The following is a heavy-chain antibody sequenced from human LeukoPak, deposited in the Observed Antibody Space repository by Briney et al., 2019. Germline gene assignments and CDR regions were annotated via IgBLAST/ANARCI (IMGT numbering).Heavy chain of an antibody. CDR1: GFTFSRYA. V-gene: IGHV3-23*01. J-gene: IGHJ4*02. CDR3: AKDRNNWNYRFDGGYFDY. D-gene: IGHD1-7*01. CDR2: MSGSHSTT. Sequence: GGSLRLSCAASGFTFSRYAMGWVRQAPGKGLEWVSGMSGSHSTTYYTDSVKGRFTISRDNSKNTLYLQMNSLRAEDTAVYYCAKDRNNWNYRFDGGYFDYWGQGTLVTVSS.